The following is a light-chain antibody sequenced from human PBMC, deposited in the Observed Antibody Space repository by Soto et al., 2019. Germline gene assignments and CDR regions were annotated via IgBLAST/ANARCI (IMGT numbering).Light chain of an antibody. CDR1: SSDVGGYNY. CDR2: DVS. CDR3: YSSAGSYSYV. J-gene: IGLJ1*01. V-gene: IGLV2-11*01. Sequence: QSVLTQPRSVSGSPGQSVTISCTGTSSDVGGYNYVSWYQQHPGKAPKLMIYDVSKRPSGVPDRFSGSKSGNTASLTISGLQAEDEADYYCYSSAGSYSYVFGTGTKVTVL.